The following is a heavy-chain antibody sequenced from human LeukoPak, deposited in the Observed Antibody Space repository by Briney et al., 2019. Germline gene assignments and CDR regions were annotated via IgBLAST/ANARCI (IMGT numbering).Heavy chain of an antibody. V-gene: IGHV4-39*01. J-gene: IGHJ5*02. CDR3: ARLVGEPRGFDP. CDR2: IYYSGST. Sequence: SETLSLTCTVSGGSISSSSYYWGWIRQPPGKGLEWIGSIYYSGSTYCNPSLRSRVTISVDTSKNQFSLKLSSVTAADTAVYYCARLVGEPRGFDPWGQGTLVTVSS. CDR1: GGSISSSSYY. D-gene: IGHD4-17*01.